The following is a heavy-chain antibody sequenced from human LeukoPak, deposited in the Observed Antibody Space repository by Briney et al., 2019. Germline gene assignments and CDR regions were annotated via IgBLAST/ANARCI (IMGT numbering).Heavy chain of an antibody. V-gene: IGHV3-23*01. CDR2: TGSTGVST. Sequence: GGSLRLSCAASGFTFSSYAMNWVRQTPGKGLEWVSGTGSTGVSTFYADSVKGRFTVSRDNSKNTLSLQMNSLRAEDTAVYYCAKDPGVVPAHYFDYWGQGTLVTVSS. CDR1: GFTFSSYA. J-gene: IGHJ4*02. D-gene: IGHD2-2*01. CDR3: AKDPGVVPAHYFDY.